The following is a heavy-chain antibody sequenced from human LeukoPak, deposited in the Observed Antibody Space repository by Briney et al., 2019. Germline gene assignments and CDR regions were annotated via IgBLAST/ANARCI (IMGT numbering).Heavy chain of an antibody. V-gene: IGHV4-39*07. D-gene: IGHD5-24*01. Sequence: GLEWIGSIYYSGSTYYNPSLKSRVTISVDTSKNQFSLKLSSVTAADTAVYYCAGDYKTLAYWGQGTLVTVSS. J-gene: IGHJ4*02. CDR3: AGDYKTLAY. CDR2: IYYSGST.